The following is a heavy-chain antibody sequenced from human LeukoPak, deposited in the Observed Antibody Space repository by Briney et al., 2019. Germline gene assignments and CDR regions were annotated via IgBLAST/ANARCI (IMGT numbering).Heavy chain of an antibody. D-gene: IGHD6-19*01. Sequence: KPSETLSLTCAVSGGSISSGGYSWSWIRQPPGKGLEWIGYIYYSGSTYYNPSLKSRVTISVDTSKNQFSLKLSSVTAADTAVYYCARQGSGWSSRGAFDIWGQGTMVTVSS. CDR2: IYYSGST. CDR1: GGSISSGGYS. CDR3: ARQGSGWSSRGAFDI. J-gene: IGHJ3*02. V-gene: IGHV4-30-2*03.